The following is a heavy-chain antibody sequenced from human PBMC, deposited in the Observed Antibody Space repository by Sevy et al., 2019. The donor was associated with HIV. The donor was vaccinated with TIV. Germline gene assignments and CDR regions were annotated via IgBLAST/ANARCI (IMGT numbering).Heavy chain of an antibody. CDR2: IFPRSGVT. Sequence: ASVKVSCKASGYTFTDEYLHWVRQAPGQGLEWIGRIFPRSGVTKFAQRFRGRVTMTRDTCISTAYMELSGLRSDDTAVYYCARDAGGGTTNSGLDVWGQGTTVTVSS. CDR3: ARDAGGGTTNSGLDV. J-gene: IGHJ6*02. CDR1: GYTFTDEY. V-gene: IGHV1-2*06. D-gene: IGHD1-7*01.